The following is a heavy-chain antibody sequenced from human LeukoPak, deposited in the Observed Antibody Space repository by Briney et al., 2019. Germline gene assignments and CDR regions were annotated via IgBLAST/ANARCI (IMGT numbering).Heavy chain of an antibody. CDR3: ARDRSARIMITFGGVIVSPHFDY. V-gene: IGHV3-21*01. Sequence: GGSLRLSCAASGFTFSRYEMNWVRQAPGKGLEWVSSISSSSSYIYYADSVKGRFTISRDNSKNTLYLQMNSLRAEDTAVYYCARDRSARIMITFGGVIVSPHFDYWGQGTLVTVSS. D-gene: IGHD3-16*02. J-gene: IGHJ4*02. CDR1: GFTFSRYE. CDR2: ISSSSSYI.